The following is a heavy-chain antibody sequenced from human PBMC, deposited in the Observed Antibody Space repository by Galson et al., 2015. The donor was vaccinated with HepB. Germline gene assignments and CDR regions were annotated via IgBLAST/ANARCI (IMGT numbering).Heavy chain of an antibody. J-gene: IGHJ4*02. Sequence: SLRLSCAASGFTVSSNYMSWVRQAPGKGLEWVSVIYSGGSTYYADSVKGRFTISRDNSKNTLYLQMNSLRAEDTAVYYCARVRGDTHYDFWSGYSKSYYFDYWGQGTLVTVSS. CDR2: IYSGGST. CDR1: GFTVSSNY. CDR3: ARVRGDTHYDFWSGYSKSYYFDY. V-gene: IGHV3-66*01. D-gene: IGHD3-3*01.